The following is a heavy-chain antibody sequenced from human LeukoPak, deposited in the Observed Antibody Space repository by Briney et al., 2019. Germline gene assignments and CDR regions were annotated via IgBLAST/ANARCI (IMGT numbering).Heavy chain of an antibody. CDR3: AKDPNGDYVGAFDM. D-gene: IGHD4-17*01. CDR2: IYSGGST. J-gene: IGHJ3*02. Sequence: QPGGSLRLSCAASGFTVSSNYMSWVRQAPGKGLEWVSVIYSGGSTYYADSVKGRFTISRDNAKNSLYLQMNGLRAEDTAVYYCAKDPNGDYVGAFDMWGQGTMVTVSS. V-gene: IGHV3-66*01. CDR1: GFTVSSNY.